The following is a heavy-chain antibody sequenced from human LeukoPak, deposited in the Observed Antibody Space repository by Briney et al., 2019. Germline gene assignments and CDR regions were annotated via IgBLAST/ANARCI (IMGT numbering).Heavy chain of an antibody. Sequence: GASVKVSCKASGYTFTGYYMHWVRQAPGQGLEWMGRINPNSGGTTYAQNFQGRVTMTRDTAINTAYMELSGLTSDDTAVYYCARGGSGSGYLYYFDYWGQGTLVSVPS. CDR2: INPNSGGT. CDR1: GYTFTGYY. V-gene: IGHV1-2*06. J-gene: IGHJ4*02. D-gene: IGHD3-10*01. CDR3: ARGGSGSGYLYYFDY.